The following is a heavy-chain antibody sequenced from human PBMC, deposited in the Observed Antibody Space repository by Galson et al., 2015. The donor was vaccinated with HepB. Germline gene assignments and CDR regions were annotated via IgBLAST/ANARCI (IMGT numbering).Heavy chain of an antibody. CDR1: GSSFTTYW. CDR2: IDPSDSYT. D-gene: IGHD3-10*01. V-gene: IGHV5-10-1*01. Sequence: QSGAEVKKPGESLRISCEGSGSSFTTYWITWVRQMPGKGLEWMGRIDPSDSYTKYSPSFQGHVTISVDKSISTAYLQWSSLKASDTAMYYCARHRDLNYYGSEASGYWGQGTLVTVSS. CDR3: ARHRDLNYYGSEASGY. J-gene: IGHJ4*02.